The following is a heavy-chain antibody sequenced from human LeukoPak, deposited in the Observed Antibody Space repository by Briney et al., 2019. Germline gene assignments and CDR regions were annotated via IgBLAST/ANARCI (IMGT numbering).Heavy chain of an antibody. CDR1: GFTFSSYE. Sequence: AESLRLSCAAYGFTFSSYEMNWVRQAPGKGLEWVSYISSSGSTIYYADSVKGRFTISRDNSKNTLYLQMNSLRAEDTAVYYCARDVTSNWFDPWGQGTLVTVSS. CDR3: ARDVTSNWFDP. D-gene: IGHD4-11*01. J-gene: IGHJ5*02. CDR2: ISSSGSTI. V-gene: IGHV3-48*03.